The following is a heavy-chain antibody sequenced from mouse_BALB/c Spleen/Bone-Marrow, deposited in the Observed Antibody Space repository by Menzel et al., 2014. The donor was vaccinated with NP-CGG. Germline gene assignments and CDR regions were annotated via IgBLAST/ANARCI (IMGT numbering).Heavy chain of an antibody. J-gene: IGHJ4*01. CDR1: GYTFTNYW. V-gene: IGHV1-87*01. D-gene: IGHD1-1*01. Sequence: QLQQPGAELARPGASVNLSCKASGYTFTNYWMQWVKQRPGQGLEWIGAIYPGDGDTRYTQKFKGKATLTADKSSSTAYMQLSSLASEDSAVYYCAAYYGSSYWAMDYWGQGTSVTVSS. CDR2: IYPGDGDT. CDR3: AAYYGSSYWAMDY.